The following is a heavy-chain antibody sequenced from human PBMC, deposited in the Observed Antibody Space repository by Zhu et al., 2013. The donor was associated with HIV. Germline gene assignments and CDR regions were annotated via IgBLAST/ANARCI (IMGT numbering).Heavy chain of an antibody. CDR1: GGTFGSSG. V-gene: IGHV1-69*11. J-gene: IGHJ5*02. CDR2: IKPLPGTV. CDR3: AREGTYGDRYNFFDT. Sequence: QVQVGLSGSEVKQPGSSLTISCKPFGGTFGSSGISWVRQAPGQGLEWVGSIKPLPGTVRYAQNLKDRIMLTAVESTATVSLEMRSLKSEDTAVYYCAREGTYGDRYNFFDTWGQETLVIVSS. D-gene: IGHD4-17*01.